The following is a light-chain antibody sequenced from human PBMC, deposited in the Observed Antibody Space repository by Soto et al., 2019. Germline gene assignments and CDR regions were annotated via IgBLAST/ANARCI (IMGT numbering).Light chain of an antibody. V-gene: IGKV3-20*01. J-gene: IGKJ4*01. Sequence: EIVLTQSPGTLSLSPGERATLSCRASQNVSSSYLAWYQQKPGQAPRLLIYGASSRATGIPDRFSGSGSGTDFTLTIRRLEPEDSAVYYCQQYGSSPSTFGGGAKVEIK. CDR1: QNVSSSY. CDR2: GAS. CDR3: QQYGSSPST.